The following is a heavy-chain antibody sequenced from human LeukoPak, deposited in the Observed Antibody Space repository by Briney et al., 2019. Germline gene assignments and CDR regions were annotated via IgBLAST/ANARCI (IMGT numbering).Heavy chain of an antibody. CDR2: IIPIFGTA. D-gene: IGHD1-1*01. CDR1: GGTFSSYA. V-gene: IGHV1-69*13. J-gene: IGHJ6*02. CDR3: AREDWNPPYYYYGMGV. Sequence: ASVKVSCKASGGTFSSYAISWVRQAPGQGLEWMGGIIPIFGTANYAQKFQGRVTISADESTITAYMELSSLRSEDTAVYHCAREDWNPPYYYYGMGVWGQGTMVTVSS.